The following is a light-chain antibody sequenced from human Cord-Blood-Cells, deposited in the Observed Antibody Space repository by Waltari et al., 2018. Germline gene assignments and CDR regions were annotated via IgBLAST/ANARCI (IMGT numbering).Light chain of an antibody. Sequence: QSALTQPASVSGSPGQSITISCTGTSSDVGSYNLVSWYQQHPGKAPNLMIYEGSKRPSGVSKCVSGSKSGNTASLTIAGLQAEDEADYYCCSYAGSSTYVFGTGTKVTVL. CDR2: EGS. V-gene: IGLV2-23*01. CDR1: SSDVGSYNL. CDR3: CSYAGSSTYV. J-gene: IGLJ1*01.